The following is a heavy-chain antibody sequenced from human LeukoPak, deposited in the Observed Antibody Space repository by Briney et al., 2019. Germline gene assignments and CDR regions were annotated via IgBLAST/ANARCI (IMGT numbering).Heavy chain of an antibody. V-gene: IGHV3-64*01. CDR3: ARGERYPYYFDY. CDR2: ISSNGGST. Sequence: PGGSLRLSCAASGFNFSSYAMHWVRQAPGKGLEYVSAISSNGGSTYYANSVKGRFTISRDNSKNTLYLQMNSLRAEDTAVYYCARGERYPYYFDYWGQGTLVTVSS. D-gene: IGHD1-26*01. CDR1: GFNFSSYA. J-gene: IGHJ4*02.